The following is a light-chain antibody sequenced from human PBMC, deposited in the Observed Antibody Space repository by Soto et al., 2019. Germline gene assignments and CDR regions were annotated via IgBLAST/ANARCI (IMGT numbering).Light chain of an antibody. V-gene: IGKV3-20*01. CDR3: HHYGYGADT. CDR2: DAS. Sequence: EVVLTQSPGTLSLSPGERATLSCRASETVGSNYLAWYQQQPGQAPRLLIFDASTRATGIPDRVSGSGSGTEFSLTIRRLEPEDSAVYFCHHYGYGADTFGQGTKLEI. J-gene: IGKJ2*01. CDR1: ETVGSNY.